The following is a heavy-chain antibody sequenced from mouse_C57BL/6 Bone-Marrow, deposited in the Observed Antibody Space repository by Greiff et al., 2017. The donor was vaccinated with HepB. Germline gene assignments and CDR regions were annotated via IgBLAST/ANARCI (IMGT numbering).Heavy chain of an antibody. CDR2: IWRGGST. Sequence: VKLQESGPGLVQPSQSLSITCTVSGFSLTSYGVHWVRQSPGKGLEWLGVIWRGGSTDYNAAFMSRLSITKDNSKSQVFFKMNSLQADDTAIYYCAKILTTVVAPGRYFDVWGTGTTVTVSS. V-gene: IGHV2-5*01. CDR3: AKILTTVVAPGRYFDV. D-gene: IGHD1-1*01. CDR1: GFSLTSYG. J-gene: IGHJ1*03.